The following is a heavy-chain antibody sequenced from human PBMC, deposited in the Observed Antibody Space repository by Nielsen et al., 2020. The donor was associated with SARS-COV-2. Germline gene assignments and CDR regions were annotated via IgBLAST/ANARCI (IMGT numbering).Heavy chain of an antibody. CDR2: IYYSGST. V-gene: IGHV4-59*13. D-gene: IGHD1-26*01. Sequence: SETLSLTCTVSGGSISSYYWSWIRQPPGKGLEWIGYIYYSGSTNYNPSLKSRVTISVDTSKNQFSLKLSSVTAADTAVYYCARVDSGSHSQSDWFDPWGQGTLVTVSS. CDR1: GGSISSYY. J-gene: IGHJ5*02. CDR3: ARVDSGSHSQSDWFDP.